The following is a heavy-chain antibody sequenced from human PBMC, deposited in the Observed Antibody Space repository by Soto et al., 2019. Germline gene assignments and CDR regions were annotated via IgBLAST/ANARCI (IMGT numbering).Heavy chain of an antibody. CDR1: GYSFTSYW. CDR3: ARLVVPAAIGGGGYYYYYGMDV. V-gene: IGHV5-10-1*01. CDR2: IDPSDSYT. J-gene: IGHJ6*04. D-gene: IGHD2-2*02. Sequence: GESLKISCKGSGYSFTSYWISWVRQMPGKGLEWMGRIDPSDSYTNYSPSFQGHVTISADKSISTAYLQWSSLKASDTAMYYCARLVVPAAIGGGGYYYYYGMDVWGKGTTVTVSS.